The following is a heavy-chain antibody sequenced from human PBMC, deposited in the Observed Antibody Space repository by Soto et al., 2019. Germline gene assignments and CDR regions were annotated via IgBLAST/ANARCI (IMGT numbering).Heavy chain of an antibody. D-gene: IGHD3-9*01. CDR2: IYYSGST. V-gene: IGHV4-59*01. Sequence: PSETLSLTCTVSGGSISSYYWSWIRQPPGKGLEWIGYIYYSGSTNYNPSLKSRVTISVDTSKNQFSLKLSSVTAADTAVYYCARTYYDILTGYANWFDPWGQGTLVTVSS. J-gene: IGHJ5*02. CDR1: GGSISSYY. CDR3: ARTYYDILTGYANWFDP.